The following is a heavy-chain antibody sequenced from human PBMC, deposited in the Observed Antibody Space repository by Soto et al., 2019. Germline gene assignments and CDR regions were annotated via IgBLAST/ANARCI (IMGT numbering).Heavy chain of an antibody. CDR3: TRDASRDSSARGWFDP. CDR1: GFTFRSFT. J-gene: IGHJ5*02. V-gene: IGHV3-21*01. Sequence: LRLSCAASGFTFRSFTMNWVRQAPGKGLEWVSTISSNSAYIYYADALRGRFTISRDNAKNSLHLQMNSLRAEDTAVYYCTRDASRDSSARGWFDPWGPGTLVTVSS. D-gene: IGHD6-13*01. CDR2: ISSNSAYI.